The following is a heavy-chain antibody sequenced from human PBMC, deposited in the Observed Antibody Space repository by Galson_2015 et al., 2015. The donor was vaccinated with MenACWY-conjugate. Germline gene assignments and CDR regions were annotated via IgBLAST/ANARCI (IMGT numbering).Heavy chain of an antibody. CDR1: GGSISSSSYY. CDR2: IYYSGST. V-gene: IGHV4-39*01. J-gene: IGHJ4*02. Sequence: LSLTCTVSGGSISSSSYYWGWIRQPPGRGLEWIGSIYYSGSTYYNPSLKSRLTISVDTSKNQFSRNLSSVTAADTAVYYCARPYSSGWYPWDYWGQGTLVTVSS. CDR3: ARPYSSGWYPWDY. D-gene: IGHD6-19*01.